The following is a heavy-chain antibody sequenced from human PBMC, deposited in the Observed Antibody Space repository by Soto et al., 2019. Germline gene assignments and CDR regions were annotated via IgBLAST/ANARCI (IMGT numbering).Heavy chain of an antibody. CDR1: GGTFSSYT. D-gene: IGHD4-17*01. V-gene: IGHV1-69*08. J-gene: IGHJ4*02. CDR3: AREGPEGYGDYVGVFDY. CDR2: IIPILGIA. Sequence: QVQLVQSGAEVKKPGSSVKVSCKASGGTFSSYTISWVRQAPGQGLEWMARIIPILGIANYAQKFQGRVTITADKSTSTAYMELSSLRSDDTAVYYCAREGPEGYGDYVGVFDYWGQGTLVTVSS.